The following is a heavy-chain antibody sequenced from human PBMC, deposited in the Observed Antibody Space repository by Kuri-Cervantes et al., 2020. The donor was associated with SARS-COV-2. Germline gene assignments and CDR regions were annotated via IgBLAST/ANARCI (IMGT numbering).Heavy chain of an antibody. V-gene: IGHV4-39*07. Sequence: SETLSLTCTVSGGSISSSSYYWSWIRQPPGKGLEWIGEINHSGSTNYNPSLKSRVTISVDTSKNQFSLKLSSVTAADTAVYYCARFWEGYCSSTSCYTPRGFDYWGQGTLVTVSS. CDR1: GGSISSSSYY. J-gene: IGHJ4*02. D-gene: IGHD2-2*02. CDR2: INHSGST. CDR3: ARFWEGYCSSTSCYTPRGFDY.